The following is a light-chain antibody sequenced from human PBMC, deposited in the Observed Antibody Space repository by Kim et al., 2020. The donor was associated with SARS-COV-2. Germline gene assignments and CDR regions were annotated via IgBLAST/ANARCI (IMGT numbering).Light chain of an antibody. J-gene: IGKJ4*01. CDR2: GAS. CDR1: QSVTSSD. Sequence: SPGERATLSCRASQSVTSSDLAWYQQKPDQAPRLLIYGASSRATGIPDRFSGSGSGTDFTLTISRLEPEDFAVYYCQQYGSSPLTFGGGTKVDIK. V-gene: IGKV3-20*01. CDR3: QQYGSSPLT.